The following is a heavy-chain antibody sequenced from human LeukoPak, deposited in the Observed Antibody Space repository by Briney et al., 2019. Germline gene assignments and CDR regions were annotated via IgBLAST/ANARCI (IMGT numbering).Heavy chain of an antibody. V-gene: IGHV4-34*01. Sequence: SETLSLTCAVYGGSFSGYYWSWIRQPPGKGLEWIGEINHSGSTNYNPSLKSRVTISVDTSKNQFSLKLSSVTAADTAVYYCARRAYGSSSFDYWGQGTLVTVSS. J-gene: IGHJ4*02. CDR3: ARRAYGSSSFDY. D-gene: IGHD6-6*01. CDR1: GGSFSGYY. CDR2: INHSGST.